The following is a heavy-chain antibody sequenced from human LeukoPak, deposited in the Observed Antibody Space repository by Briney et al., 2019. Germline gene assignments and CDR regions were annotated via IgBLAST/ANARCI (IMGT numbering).Heavy chain of an antibody. CDR1: GFTFGDYA. D-gene: IGHD1-26*01. V-gene: IGHV3-49*03. CDR2: IRSKAFGGTT. Sequence: GGPLRLSCTASGFTFGDYAMSWFRQAPGKGLEWVGFIRSKAFGGTTQYAASVKGRFTISRDDSKSIAYLQMNSLKTGDTAVYYCTRSRPGSLFDYWGQGTLVTVSS. CDR3: TRSRPGSLFDY. J-gene: IGHJ4*02.